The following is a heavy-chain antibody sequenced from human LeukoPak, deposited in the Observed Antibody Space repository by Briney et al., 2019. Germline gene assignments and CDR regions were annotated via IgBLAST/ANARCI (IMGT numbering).Heavy chain of an antibody. D-gene: IGHD2-2*01. V-gene: IGHV4-59*08. CDR1: GGSISNYY. J-gene: IGHJ4*02. CDR3: ARQAAANSIDY. Sequence: SETLSLTCTVSGGSISNYYWSWIRQPPGKGLEWIGHINYSGSTTYNPSLKSRVTISVDTSKNQLSLKLTSATAADTAVYYCARQAAANSIDYWGQGTVVTVSS. CDR2: INYSGST.